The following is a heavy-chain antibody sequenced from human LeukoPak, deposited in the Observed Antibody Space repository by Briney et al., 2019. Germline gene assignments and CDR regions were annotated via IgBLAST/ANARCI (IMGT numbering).Heavy chain of an antibody. J-gene: IGHJ1*01. CDR2: INPNSGDT. Sequence: ASVKVSCKASGYTFTDYYMHWVRQAPGQGLEWMGWINPNSGDTNFAQEFQGWVTMTRDTSISTAYIELSRSRSDDTAMYYCARGSSVAAAGTAYFHHWGQGTLVTVSS. V-gene: IGHV1-2*04. D-gene: IGHD6-13*01. CDR1: GYTFTDYY. CDR3: ARGSSVAAAGTAYFHH.